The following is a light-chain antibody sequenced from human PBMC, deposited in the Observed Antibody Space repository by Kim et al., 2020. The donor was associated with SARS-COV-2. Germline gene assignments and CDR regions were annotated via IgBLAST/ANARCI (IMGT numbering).Light chain of an antibody. CDR2: YDS. Sequence: SYELTQPPSVSVAPGKTARITCGGNNIGSKSVHWYQQKPGQAPVLVIYYDSDRPSGIPERFSGSNSGNTATLTISRVEAGDEADYYCQVWDSSIDHRVFGGGTKLTVL. J-gene: IGLJ3*02. V-gene: IGLV3-21*04. CDR3: QVWDSSIDHRV. CDR1: NIGSKS.